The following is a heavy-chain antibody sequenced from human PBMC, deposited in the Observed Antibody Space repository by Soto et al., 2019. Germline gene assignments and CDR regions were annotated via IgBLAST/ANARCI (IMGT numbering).Heavy chain of an antibody. CDR3: ARGLRLRGYDFWGGSPNYYGMDF. J-gene: IGHJ6*02. V-gene: IGHV1-8*01. CDR2: MNPNSGNT. CDR1: GYTFTSYA. D-gene: IGHD3-3*01. Sequence: ASVKVSCRASGYTFTSYANNWVRQATGQGLEWMGWMNPNSGNTGYAQKFQGRVTMTRNTSISTAYMELSSLRSENTAAYYCARGLRLRGYDFWGGSPNYYGMDFWGQGTTGTVSS.